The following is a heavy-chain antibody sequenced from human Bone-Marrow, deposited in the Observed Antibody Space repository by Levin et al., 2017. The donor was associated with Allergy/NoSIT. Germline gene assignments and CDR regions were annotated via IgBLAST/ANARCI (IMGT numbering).Heavy chain of an antibody. CDR2: IYNNGST. CDR1: GGSISSYY. D-gene: IGHD2-8*01. V-gene: IGHV4-59*01. Sequence: SETLSLTCTVSGGSISSYYWSWIRQPPGRGLEWIGYIYNNGSTNYNPSLKSRVTISVDPSKNQFSLKLSSVTAADTAVYYCARDPYDWGQGTLVTVSS. CDR3: ARDPYD. J-gene: IGHJ4*02.